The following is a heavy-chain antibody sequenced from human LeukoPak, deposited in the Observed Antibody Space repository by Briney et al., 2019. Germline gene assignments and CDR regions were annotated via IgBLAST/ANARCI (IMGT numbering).Heavy chain of an antibody. D-gene: IGHD2-8*01. CDR1: GGSISSGNW. J-gene: IGHJ4*02. CDR3: GRNGAYCIDY. V-gene: IGHV4-4*02. Sequence: SETLFLTCVVSGGSISSGNWWSWVRPSPEKGLEWIAEIYRDGNTNYNPSLKSRATISVDTSNNQFSLKLTSVTAADTAIYYCGRNGAYCIDYWGQGTLVTVSS. CDR2: IYRDGNT.